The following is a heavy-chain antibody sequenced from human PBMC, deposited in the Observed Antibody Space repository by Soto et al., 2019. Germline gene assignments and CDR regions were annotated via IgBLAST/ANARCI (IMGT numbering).Heavy chain of an antibody. CDR1: GYTFTGYY. J-gene: IGHJ6*03. CDR2: INPNSGGT. Sequence: GASVKVSCKASGYTFTGYYMHWVRQAPGQGLEWMGWINPNSGGTNYAQKFQGWVTMTRDTSISTAYMELSRLRSDDTAVYYCARGTVTTSPGYYYYYMDVWGKGTTVTVSS. V-gene: IGHV1-2*04. D-gene: IGHD4-4*01. CDR3: ARGTVTTSPGYYYYYMDV.